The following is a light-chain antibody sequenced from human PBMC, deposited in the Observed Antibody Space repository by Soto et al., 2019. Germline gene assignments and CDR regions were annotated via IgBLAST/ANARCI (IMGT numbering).Light chain of an antibody. CDR1: SSNIGAGYD. CDR3: QSYDSSLSGSNV. J-gene: IGLJ1*01. V-gene: IGLV1-40*01. CDR2: NNN. Sequence: QSVLTQPPSVSGAPGQRVTISCTGSSSNIGAGYDVHWYQQLPGTAPKLLIYNNNNRPSGVPDRFSGSKSGTSASLAITGLQAEDEAEYYCQSYDSSLSGSNVFGTGTKVTVL.